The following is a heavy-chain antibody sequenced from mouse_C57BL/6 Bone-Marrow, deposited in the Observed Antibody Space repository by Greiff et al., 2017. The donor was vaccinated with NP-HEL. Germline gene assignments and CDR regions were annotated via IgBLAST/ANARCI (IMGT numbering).Heavy chain of an antibody. Sequence: EVKLMESGGGLVKPGGSLKLSCAASGFTFSSYTMSWVRQTPEKRLEWVATISGGGGNTYYPDSVKGRFTISRDNAENTLYLQMSSVRSEDTGLYYCARGIYYGNPWGQGTTLTVYS. CDR2: ISGGGGNT. D-gene: IGHD2-1*01. CDR1: GFTFSSYT. J-gene: IGHJ2*01. V-gene: IGHV5-9*01. CDR3: ARGIYYGNP.